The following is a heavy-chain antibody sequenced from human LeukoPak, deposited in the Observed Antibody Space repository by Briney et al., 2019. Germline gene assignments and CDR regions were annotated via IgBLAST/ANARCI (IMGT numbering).Heavy chain of an antibody. Sequence: GGSLRLSCAASGFTFSSYAMSWVRQAPGKGLECVSTISGSLGCTYYADSVKGRFTISRDNSKNSLYLQLNSLRVEDTAVYYCAREAYCGGDFYSGAFDIWGQGTMVTVSS. V-gene: IGHV3-23*01. CDR2: ISGSLGCT. D-gene: IGHD2-21*02. CDR1: GFTFSSYA. J-gene: IGHJ3*02. CDR3: AREAYCGGDFYSGAFDI.